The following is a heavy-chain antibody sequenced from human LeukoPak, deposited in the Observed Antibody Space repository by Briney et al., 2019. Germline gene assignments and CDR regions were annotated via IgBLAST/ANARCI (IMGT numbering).Heavy chain of an antibody. D-gene: IGHD2-2*01. V-gene: IGHV4-39*07. CDR2: IYYSGST. Sequence: ASETLSLTCTVSGGSISSSSYYWGWIRQPPGKGLERIGSIYYSGSTNYNPSLKSRVTISVDTSKNQFSLKLSSVTAADTAVYYCARVPAPFVVVPAATRHYYYGMGVWGQGTTVTVSS. CDR3: ARVPAPFVVVPAATRHYYYGMGV. J-gene: IGHJ6*02. CDR1: GGSISSSSYY.